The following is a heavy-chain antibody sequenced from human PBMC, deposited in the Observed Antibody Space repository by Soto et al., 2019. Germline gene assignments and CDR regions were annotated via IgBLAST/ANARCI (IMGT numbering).Heavy chain of an antibody. CDR1: GGSISSGYYY. CDR2: ISYSGTT. Sequence: SETLSLTCTVSGGSISSGYYYWSWIRQHPGKGLEWIGYISYSGTTYHNPSLKSRLTISLDTSKNQFSLKLSSVTAADTAVYYCARDSSGGFISLDYWGQGTLGTGFS. D-gene: IGHD2-15*01. V-gene: IGHV4-31*03. CDR3: ARDSSGGFISLDY. J-gene: IGHJ4*02.